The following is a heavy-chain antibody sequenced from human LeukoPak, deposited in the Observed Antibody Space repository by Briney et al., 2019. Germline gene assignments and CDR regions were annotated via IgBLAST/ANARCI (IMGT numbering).Heavy chain of an antibody. D-gene: IGHD6-6*01. CDR2: INSDGSST. V-gene: IGHV3-74*01. J-gene: IGHJ4*02. CDR3: ARGLSGYASSQGY. Sequence: PGGSLRLSCAASGFTFSSYWRHSVRQAPGKGLVWVSRINSDGSSTSYADSVRGRFSISRDNAKNTLYLQMNSLRAEDTAVYYCARGLSGYASSQGYWGQGNVATVSA. CDR1: GFTFSSYW.